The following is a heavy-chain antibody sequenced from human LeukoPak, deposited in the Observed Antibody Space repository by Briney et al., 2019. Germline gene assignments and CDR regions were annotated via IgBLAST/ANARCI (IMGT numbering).Heavy chain of an antibody. CDR1: GFTFSSYW. D-gene: IGHD6-6*01. V-gene: IGHV3-48*04. J-gene: IGHJ4*02. Sequence: GGSLRLSCAGSGFTFSSYWMSWVRQAPGKGVECVSYISISVSTIYYADSVKGRFTISRDNAKNSLYLKMNSLRAEDTAVYYCARHVIAARPFDYWGQGTLVTVSS. CDR3: ARHVIAARPFDY. CDR2: ISISVSTI.